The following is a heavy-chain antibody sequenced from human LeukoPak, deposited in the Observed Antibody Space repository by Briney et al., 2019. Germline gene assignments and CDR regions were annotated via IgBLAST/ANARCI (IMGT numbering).Heavy chain of an antibody. D-gene: IGHD3/OR15-3a*01. J-gene: IGHJ5*02. CDR2: INHSGST. CDR1: GFTFSSYA. CDR3: ARLGLRLRWFDP. V-gene: IGHV4-34*01. Sequence: GSLRLSCAASGFTFSSYAMSWIRQPPGKGLEWIGEINHSGSTNYNPSLKSRVTISVDTSKNQFSLKLSSVTAADTAVYYCARLGLRLRWFDPWGQGTLVTVSS.